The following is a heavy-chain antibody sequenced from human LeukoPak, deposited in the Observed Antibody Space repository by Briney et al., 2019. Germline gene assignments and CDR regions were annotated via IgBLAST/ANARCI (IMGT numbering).Heavy chain of an antibody. J-gene: IGHJ4*02. CDR1: GGSISSGDYY. D-gene: IGHD2-2*02. V-gene: IGHV4-30-4*08. Sequence: PSETLSLTCTVSGGSISSGDYYWSWTRQPPGKGLEWIGYIYYSGSTYYNPSLKSRVTISVDTSKNQFSLKLSSVTAADTAVYYCARTAIRERKYCSSTSCYTGRYYFDYWGQGTLVTVSS. CDR2: IYYSGST. CDR3: ARTAIRERKYCSSTSCYTGRYYFDY.